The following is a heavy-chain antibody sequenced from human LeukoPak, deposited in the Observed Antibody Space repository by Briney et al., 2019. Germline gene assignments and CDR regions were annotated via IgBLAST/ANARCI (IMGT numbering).Heavy chain of an antibody. CDR1: GGSISGYY. CDR3: ARARYVNSFYAFDI. CDR2: LSKSGNT. Sequence: SETLSLTCIVSGGSISGYYWSWIRQPPGKGLEWIGYLSKSGNTNYSPSLKSRVTIFGDTSKNQFFLKLSSVTAADTAVYYCARARYVNSFYAFDIWGQGTLVTVSS. J-gene: IGHJ3*02. D-gene: IGHD3-9*01. V-gene: IGHV4-59*01.